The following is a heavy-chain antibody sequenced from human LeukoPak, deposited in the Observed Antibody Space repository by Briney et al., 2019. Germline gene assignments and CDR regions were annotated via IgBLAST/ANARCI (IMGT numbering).Heavy chain of an antibody. CDR1: GGSISSGGYS. J-gene: IGHJ3*02. CDR2: IYHSGST. CDR3: ASYPGSYLRAFDI. V-gene: IGHV4-30-2*01. D-gene: IGHD1-26*01. Sequence: PPQTLSLTCAVSGGSISSGGYSWSWIRQPPGKGLEWIGYIYHSGSTYYNPSLKSRVTISVDRSKNQFSLKLSSVTAADTAVYYCASYPGSYLRAFDIWGQGTMVTVSS.